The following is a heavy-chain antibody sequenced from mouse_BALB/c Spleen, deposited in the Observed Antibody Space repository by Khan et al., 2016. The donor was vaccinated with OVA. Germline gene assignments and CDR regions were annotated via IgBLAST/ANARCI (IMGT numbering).Heavy chain of an antibody. V-gene: IGHV1S22*01. CDR1: GYTFTSYW. CDR2: IYPGSGLT. J-gene: IGHJ3*01. Sequence: LQQPGSELVRPGASVKLSCKASGYTFTSYWMHWVKQRPGQGLEWIGNIYPGSGLTNYDEKFKSKASLTVDTSSSTVYMQLSSLTSADSAVYYCTRDYSYYYGSSPFAYWGQGTLVTVSA. CDR3: TRDYSYYYGSSPFAY. D-gene: IGHD1-1*01.